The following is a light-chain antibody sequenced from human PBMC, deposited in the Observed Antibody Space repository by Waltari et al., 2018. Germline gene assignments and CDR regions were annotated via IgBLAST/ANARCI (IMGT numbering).Light chain of an antibody. Sequence: QSALTQLPSASGSPGQSVTMSCTGTSSDVGGDNYVSWYQQHPGKAPKLLIYQVRKRPSGVPDRFSGSKSGNTASLTVSGLQAEDEAEYFCTSHAGTNSVFGGGTKLTVL. CDR1: SSDVGGDNY. J-gene: IGLJ3*02. CDR2: QVR. CDR3: TSHAGTNSV. V-gene: IGLV2-8*01.